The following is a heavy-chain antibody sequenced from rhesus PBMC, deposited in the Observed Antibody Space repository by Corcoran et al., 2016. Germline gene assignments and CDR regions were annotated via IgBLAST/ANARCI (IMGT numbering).Heavy chain of an antibody. CDR2: IYGSGSST. CDR3: AREGGF. Sequence: QLQLQESGPGLVKPSETLSVTCAVPGGSISSSYCSWIRQAQGKGFEWIGYIYGSGSSTNYNPSLKSRFTLSVDSSKNQLSLKLGSVTTADTAVYYCAREGGFWVHGALVTVSS. V-gene: IGHV4-169*02. CDR1: GGSISSSY. D-gene: IGHD1-44*02. J-gene: IGHJ1*01.